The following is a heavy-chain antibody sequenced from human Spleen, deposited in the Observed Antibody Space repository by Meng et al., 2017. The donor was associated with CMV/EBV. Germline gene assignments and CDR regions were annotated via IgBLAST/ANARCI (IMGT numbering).Heavy chain of an antibody. CDR2: IHPHRGDT. Sequence: ASVKVSCKASGYTFTAHYFHWVRQAPGQGLEWMGWIHPHRGDTNYAQQFQGRVTLTRDTSISTAYMELSRLRSDDTAVYYCARATEDIVVVPAAIQGYYYYGMDVWGQGTLVTVSS. CDR1: GYTFTAHY. D-gene: IGHD2-2*02. J-gene: IGHJ6*02. CDR3: ARATEDIVVVPAAIQGYYYYGMDV. V-gene: IGHV1-2*02.